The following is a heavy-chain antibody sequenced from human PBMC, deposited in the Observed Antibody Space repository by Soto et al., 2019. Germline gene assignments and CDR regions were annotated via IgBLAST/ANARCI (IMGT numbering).Heavy chain of an antibody. CDR3: ARDSSSCRASYCYFDN. D-gene: IGHD2-15*01. J-gene: IGHJ4*02. Sequence: GGSLRLSCAASGFTFSDHFMDWVRQAPGKGLEWVGRSRSKANNYITEYAASVKGRFTISRDDSKNSLYLQMNSLKTEDTAVYFCARDSSSCRASYCYFDNWGQGALVTVSS. V-gene: IGHV3-72*01. CDR1: GFTFSDHF. CDR2: SRSKANNYIT.